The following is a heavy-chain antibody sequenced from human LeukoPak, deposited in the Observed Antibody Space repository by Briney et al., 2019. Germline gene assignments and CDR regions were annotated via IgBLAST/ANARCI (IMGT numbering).Heavy chain of an antibody. J-gene: IGHJ3*02. V-gene: IGHV1-46*01. CDR2: INPSGGST. CDR1: GYTFTSYY. CDR3: ARGSMVRGVIEGPDAFDI. D-gene: IGHD3-10*01. Sequence: GASVKVSCKASGYTFTSYYMHWVRQAPGQGLEWMGIINPSGGSTSYAQKFQGRVTMTRDMSTSTVYMELSSLRSEDTAVYYCARGSMVRGVIEGPDAFDIWGQGTMVTVSS.